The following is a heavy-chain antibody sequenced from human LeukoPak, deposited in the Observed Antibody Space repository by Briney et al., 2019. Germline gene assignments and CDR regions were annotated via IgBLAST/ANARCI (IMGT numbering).Heavy chain of an antibody. D-gene: IGHD3-10*01. Sequence: ASVKVSCKASGYTFTGYYMHWVRQAPGQGLEWMGWINPNSGGTNYAQKLQGRVTMTRDTSISTAYMELSRLRSDDTAVYYCARGSVTMVRGVKNWFDPWGQGTLVTVSS. J-gene: IGHJ5*02. CDR1: GYTFTGYY. V-gene: IGHV1-2*02. CDR3: ARGSVTMVRGVKNWFDP. CDR2: INPNSGGT.